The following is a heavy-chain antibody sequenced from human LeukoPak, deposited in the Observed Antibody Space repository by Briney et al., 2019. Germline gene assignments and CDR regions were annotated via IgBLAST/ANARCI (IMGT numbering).Heavy chain of an antibody. V-gene: IGHV3-23*01. CDR3: AKAVVPSSTSEGNFDY. CDR1: GFTFSDYA. J-gene: IGHJ4*02. D-gene: IGHD2-2*01. Sequence: GGSLRLSCAASGFTFSDYAMSWVRQPPGKGLEWVSAISRSGGSTYYADSVKGRFTISRDNSKNTLYLQMNSLRAGDTAVYYCAKAVVPSSTSEGNFDYWGQGTLVTVSS. CDR2: ISRSGGST.